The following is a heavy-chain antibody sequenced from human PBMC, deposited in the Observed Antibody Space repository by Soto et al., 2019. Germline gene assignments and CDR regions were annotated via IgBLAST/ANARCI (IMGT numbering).Heavy chain of an antibody. CDR3: ARVRINYYYGMDV. V-gene: IGHV3-7*01. Sequence: GGSLRLSCAASGFTFSSYWMSWVRQAPGKGLEWVANIKQDGSEKYYVDSVKGRFTISRDNAKNSLYLQMNSLRAEDTAVYYCARVRINYYYGMDVWGQGNTVTVSS. CDR1: GFTFSSYW. CDR2: IKQDGSEK. J-gene: IGHJ6*02. D-gene: IGHD3-10*01.